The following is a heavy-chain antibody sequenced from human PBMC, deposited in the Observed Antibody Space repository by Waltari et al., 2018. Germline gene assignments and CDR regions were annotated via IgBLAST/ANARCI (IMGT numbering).Heavy chain of an antibody. V-gene: IGHV1-3*01. J-gene: IGHJ4*02. D-gene: IGHD1-26*01. Sequence: QVQLVQSGAEVKKPGAXVKVSCRASGXTFSDXAIHWVRQAPGQRLEWMGWINADNDKXRYSQKFQGRVSXTRXTSAXXAXMELSGLXXXDTAXYYCLRGKCSXCWEVDSXGQGTPVTVXS. CDR1: GXTFSDXA. CDR3: LRGKCSXCWEVDS. CDR2: INADNDKX.